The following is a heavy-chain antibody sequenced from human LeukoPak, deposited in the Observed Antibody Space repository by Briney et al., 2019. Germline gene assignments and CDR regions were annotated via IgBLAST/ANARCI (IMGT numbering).Heavy chain of an antibody. J-gene: IGHJ3*02. D-gene: IGHD1-26*01. CDR1: GYTFTSYY. Sequence: GASVKVSCKASGYTFTSYYMHWVRQAPGQGLEWMGIINPSGGSTSYAQKFQGRVTMTRDTSTSTVYMELSSLRSEDTAVYYCARGSGSYYRTLDAFDIWGLGTMVTVSS. CDR3: ARGSGSYYRTLDAFDI. V-gene: IGHV1-46*01. CDR2: INPSGGST.